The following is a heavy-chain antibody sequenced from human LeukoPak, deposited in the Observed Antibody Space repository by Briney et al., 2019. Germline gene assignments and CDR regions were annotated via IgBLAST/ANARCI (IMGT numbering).Heavy chain of an antibody. Sequence: GGSLRLSCAASGFTFGSYWMHWVRQAPGKGLVWVSRINSDGSSTSYADSVKGRFTISRDNAKNTLYLQMNSLRAEDTAVYYCARGGDGYNPFDYWGQGTLVTVSS. CDR3: ARGGDGYNPFDY. V-gene: IGHV3-74*01. CDR1: GFTFGSYW. CDR2: INSDGSST. J-gene: IGHJ4*02. D-gene: IGHD5-24*01.